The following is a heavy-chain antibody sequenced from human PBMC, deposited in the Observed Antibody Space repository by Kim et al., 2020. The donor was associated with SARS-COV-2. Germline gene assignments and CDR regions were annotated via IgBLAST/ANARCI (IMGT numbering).Heavy chain of an antibody. Sequence: ASVKVSCKASGYTLSDYAMSWVRQAPGQGLEWMGWINTNTGKPTYAQGFTGRFVFSLDTSVSTAYLQISSLKAEDTAVYYCARYYCSATVCYHSDYWGQGTLVTVSS. D-gene: IGHD2-15*01. CDR1: GYTLSDYA. V-gene: IGHV7-4-1*02. J-gene: IGHJ4*02. CDR3: ARYYCSATVCYHSDY. CDR2: INTNTGKP.